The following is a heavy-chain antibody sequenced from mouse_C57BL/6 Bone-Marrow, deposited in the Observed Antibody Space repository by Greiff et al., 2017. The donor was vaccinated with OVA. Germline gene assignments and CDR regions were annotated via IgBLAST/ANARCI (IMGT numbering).Heavy chain of an antibody. D-gene: IGHD1-1*01. CDR2: IYPGSGST. Sequence: VQLQQPGAELVKPGASVKMSCKASGYTFTSYWITWVKQRPGQGLEWIGDIYPGSGSTNYNEKFKSKATLTVDTSSSTAYMQLSSLTSEDSAVYYGARNGDYGSYYYAMDYWGQGTSVTVSS. CDR1: GYTFTSYW. V-gene: IGHV1-55*01. CDR3: ARNGDYGSYYYAMDY. J-gene: IGHJ4*01.